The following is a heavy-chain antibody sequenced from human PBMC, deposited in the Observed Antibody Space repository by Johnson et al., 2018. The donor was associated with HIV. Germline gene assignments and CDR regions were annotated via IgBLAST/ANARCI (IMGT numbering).Heavy chain of an antibody. J-gene: IGHJ3*02. CDR3: ARGGSGGAFDI. V-gene: IGHV3-30*04. D-gene: IGHD2-15*01. CDR2: ISYDGSNK. CDR1: GFTFSSYA. Sequence: VQLVESGGGVVQPGRSLRLSCAASGFTFSSYAMHWVRQAPGQGLEWVAVISYDGSNKYYADSVKGRFTISRDNSKNTLYLQMNSLRAEDTAVYYCARGGSGGAFDIWGQGTMVTVSS.